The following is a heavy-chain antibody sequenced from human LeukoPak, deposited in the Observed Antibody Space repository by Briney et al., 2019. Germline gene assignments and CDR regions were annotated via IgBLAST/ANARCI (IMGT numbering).Heavy chain of an antibody. V-gene: IGHV3-7*03. Sequence: GGSLRLSCAASGFTFSSYWMSWVRQAPGKGLEWVANIKQDGSEKYYVDSVKSRFTISRDNAKNSLYLQMNSLRAEDTAVYYCARDLHSSGWYDYFDYWGQGTLVTVSS. J-gene: IGHJ4*02. CDR1: GFTFSSYW. D-gene: IGHD6-19*01. CDR3: ARDLHSSGWYDYFDY. CDR2: IKQDGSEK.